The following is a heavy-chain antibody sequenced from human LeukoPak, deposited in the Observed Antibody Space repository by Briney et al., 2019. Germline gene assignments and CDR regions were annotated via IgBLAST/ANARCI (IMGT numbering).Heavy chain of an antibody. Sequence: GGSLRLSCAASGFTFSSYSMNWVRQAPGKGLEWVSSISSSSSYIYYADSVKGRLTISRDNAKNSLYLQMNSLRAEDTAAYYCAREDASGGYWGQGTLVTVSS. CDR3: AREDASGGY. V-gene: IGHV3-21*01. CDR2: ISSSSSYI. CDR1: GFTFSSYS. J-gene: IGHJ4*02. D-gene: IGHD1-26*01.